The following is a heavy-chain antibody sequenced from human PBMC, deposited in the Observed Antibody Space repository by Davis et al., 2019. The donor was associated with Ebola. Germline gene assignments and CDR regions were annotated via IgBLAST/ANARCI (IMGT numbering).Heavy chain of an antibody. D-gene: IGHD3-10*01. J-gene: IGHJ3*02. Sequence: SETLSLTCTVSGGSISSGSYYWSWIRQPAGKGLEWIGHIYTSGSTNYNPSLKSRVTISVDTSKNQFSLKLSSVTAADTAVYYCARGARRGRLDIWGQGTMVTVSS. V-gene: IGHV4-61*09. CDR3: ARGARRGRLDI. CDR2: IYTSGST. CDR1: GGSISSGSYY.